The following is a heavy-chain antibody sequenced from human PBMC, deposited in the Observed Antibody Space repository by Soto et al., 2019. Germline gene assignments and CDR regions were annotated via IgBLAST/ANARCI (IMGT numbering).Heavy chain of an antibody. CDR2: ISGSGGST. Sequence: GGSLRLSCAASGFTFSSYAMSWVRQAPGKGLEWVSAISGSGGSTYYADSVKGRFTISRDNSKNTLYLQMNSLRAEDTAVYYCAKDPYSSSDRKMDVWGKGTTVTVSS. CDR3: AKDPYSSSDRKMDV. D-gene: IGHD6-13*01. J-gene: IGHJ6*04. CDR1: GFTFSSYA. V-gene: IGHV3-23*01.